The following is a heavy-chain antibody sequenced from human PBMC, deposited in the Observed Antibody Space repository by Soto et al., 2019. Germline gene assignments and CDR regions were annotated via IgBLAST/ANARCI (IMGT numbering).Heavy chain of an antibody. CDR3: ARVSGWRYYYYYGMDV. CDR1: SYW. D-gene: IGHD6-19*01. J-gene: IGHJ6*02. Sequence: SYWIGWVRQMPGKGLEWMGIIYPGDSDTRYSPSFQGQVTISADKSISTAYLQWSSLKASDTAMYYRARVSGWRYYYYYGMDVWGQGTTVTVSS. CDR2: IYPGDSDT. V-gene: IGHV5-51*01.